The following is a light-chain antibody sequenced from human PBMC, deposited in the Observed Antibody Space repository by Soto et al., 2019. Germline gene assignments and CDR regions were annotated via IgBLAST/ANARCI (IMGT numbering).Light chain of an antibody. CDR2: GAS. CDR1: LNIGDS. V-gene: IGKV1-39*01. Sequence: DIQMTHSPASRSASVVDRVTITFLASLNIGDSLSWFQQKAGKPPTQLIYGASALQSGVPVRFSGSASGTDFTLTIRNMQREDFATYYCLQTYNPPRKFGQGTKVDIK. CDR3: LQTYNPPRK. J-gene: IGKJ1*01.